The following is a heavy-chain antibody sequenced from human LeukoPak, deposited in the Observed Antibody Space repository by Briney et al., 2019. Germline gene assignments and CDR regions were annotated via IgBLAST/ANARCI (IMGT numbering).Heavy chain of an antibody. J-gene: IGHJ4*02. CDR1: GFTFSSYG. V-gene: IGHV3-33*06. Sequence: GGSLRLSCAASGFTFSSYGMHWVRQAPGKGLEWVAVIWYGGSNKYYADSVKGRFTISRDNSKNTLYLQMNSLRAEDTAVYYCAKAPLCSYWGQGTLVTVSS. D-gene: IGHD3-10*02. CDR2: IWYGGSNK. CDR3: AKAPLCSY.